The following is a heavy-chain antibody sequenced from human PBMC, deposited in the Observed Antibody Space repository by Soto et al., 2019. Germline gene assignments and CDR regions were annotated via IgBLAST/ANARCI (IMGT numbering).Heavy chain of an antibody. Sequence: PGGSLRLSCAASGFTFSSYAMHWVRQAPGKGLEWVAVISYDGSNKYYADSVKGRFTISRDNSKNTLYLQMNSLRAEDTAVYYCARGRRYDILTGYYNYWGQGTLVTVSS. D-gene: IGHD3-9*01. CDR3: ARGRRYDILTGYYNY. CDR1: GFTFSSYA. V-gene: IGHV3-30-3*01. CDR2: ISYDGSNK. J-gene: IGHJ4*02.